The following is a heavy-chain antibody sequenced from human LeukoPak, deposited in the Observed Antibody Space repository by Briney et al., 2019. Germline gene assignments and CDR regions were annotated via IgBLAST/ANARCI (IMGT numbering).Heavy chain of an antibody. J-gene: IGHJ4*02. CDR2: IIPIFGTA. CDR3: ARVSGYDYVWGSYRY. D-gene: IGHD3-16*02. Sequence: GASVKVSCKASGGTFSSYAISWVRQAPGQGLEWMGGIIPIFGTANYAQKFQGRVTITADESTSTAYMELSSLRSEDTAVYYCARVSGYDYVWGSYRYWGQGTLVTVSS. V-gene: IGHV1-69*13. CDR1: GGTFSSYA.